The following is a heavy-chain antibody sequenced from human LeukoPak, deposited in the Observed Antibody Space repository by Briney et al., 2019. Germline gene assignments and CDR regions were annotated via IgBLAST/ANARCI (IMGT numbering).Heavy chain of an antibody. Sequence: PSETVSLTCTVSGCSISSYYWSGIRQPPGKGLKWIGYIYYSGSTNYNPSLKSRVTISVDKSKNQFSLKLSSVTAADTAVYYCARDFGTEGYCSSTSCYFYGMDVWGQGTTVTVSS. CDR1: GCSISSYY. J-gene: IGHJ6*02. CDR3: ARDFGTEGYCSSTSCYFYGMDV. V-gene: IGHV4-59*12. D-gene: IGHD2-2*01. CDR2: IYYSGST.